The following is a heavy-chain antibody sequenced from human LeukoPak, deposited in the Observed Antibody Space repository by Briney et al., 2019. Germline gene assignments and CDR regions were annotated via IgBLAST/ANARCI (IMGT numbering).Heavy chain of an antibody. CDR1: GFTFSSYS. CDR3: ARGHNSRAGVTDCCPLDY. CDR2: ISSSSSTI. D-gene: IGHD2-21*02. J-gene: IGHJ4*02. V-gene: IGHV3-48*04. Sequence: GGSLGLSCAASGFTFSSYSMNWVRQAPGKGLEWVSYISSSSSTIYYADSVKGRFTISRDNSKNTLYLQMNSLRAEDTATYFCARGHNSRAGVTDCCPLDYWGQGTLVTVSS.